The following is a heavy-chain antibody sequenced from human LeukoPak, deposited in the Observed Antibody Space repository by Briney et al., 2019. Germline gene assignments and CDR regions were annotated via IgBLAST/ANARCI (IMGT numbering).Heavy chain of an antibody. Sequence: ASVKVSCKASGYTFTSYGISWVRQAPGQGLEWMGWISAYNSNTNYAQKLQGRVTMTTDTSTSTAYMELRSLRSDDTAVYYCARGMAAFYYYGMDVWGQGTTVTVSS. D-gene: IGHD6-13*01. CDR1: GYTFTSYG. V-gene: IGHV1-18*01. CDR2: ISAYNSNT. CDR3: ARGMAAFYYYGMDV. J-gene: IGHJ6*02.